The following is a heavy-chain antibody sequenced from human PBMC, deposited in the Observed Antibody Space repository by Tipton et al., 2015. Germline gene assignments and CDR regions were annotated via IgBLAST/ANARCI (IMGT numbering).Heavy chain of an antibody. Sequence: QLVQSGSEVKKPGASVKVSCKASGYTFTTYYMHWVRQAPGQGLEWMGVINPSDGSTNYAQKFQGRVTMTRDTSTSTVYMDLSSLRSEDTAMYYCARDVEHGMDVWGQGTTVTVSS. CDR3: ARDVEHGMDV. CDR2: INPSDGST. D-gene: IGHD5-24*01. J-gene: IGHJ6*02. CDR1: GYTFTTYY. V-gene: IGHV1-46*01.